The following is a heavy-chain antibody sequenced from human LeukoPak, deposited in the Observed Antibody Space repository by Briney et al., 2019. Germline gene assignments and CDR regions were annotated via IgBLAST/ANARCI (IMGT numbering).Heavy chain of an antibody. CDR3: ARGKDGSGTYYNYFFDY. V-gene: IGHV4-59*01. D-gene: IGHD3-10*01. J-gene: IGHJ4*02. CDR1: GGSISSYY. CDR2: VYYSGST. Sequence: SETLSLTCTVSGGSISSYYWSWIRQTPGKGLEWIRYVYYSGSTNYNPSLKTRVTISVDSSKNQFSLNLSSVTAADTAVYYCARGKDGSGTYYNYFFDYWGQGTLVTVSS.